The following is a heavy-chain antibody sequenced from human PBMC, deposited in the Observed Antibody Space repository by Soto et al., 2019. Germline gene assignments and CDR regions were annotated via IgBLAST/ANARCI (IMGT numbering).Heavy chain of an antibody. D-gene: IGHD4-17*01. Sequence: GESLKISCKGSGYSFTSYWIGWVRQMPGKGLEWMGIIYPGDSDTRYSPSFQGQVTISADKSISTAYLQWSSLKASDTAMYYCARHSRLATVTTRGPVDYYYYMDVWGKGTTVTVSS. CDR2: IYPGDSDT. CDR3: ARHSRLATVTTRGPVDYYYYMDV. J-gene: IGHJ6*03. CDR1: GYSFTSYW. V-gene: IGHV5-51*01.